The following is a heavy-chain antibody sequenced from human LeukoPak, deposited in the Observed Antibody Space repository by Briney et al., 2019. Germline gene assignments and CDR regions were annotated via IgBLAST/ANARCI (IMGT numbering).Heavy chain of an antibody. D-gene: IGHD1-26*01. CDR1: GYTFTTYG. CDR3: ARDPQQLVGATGGGFQY. Sequence: GASVKVSCKASGYTFTTYGITWVRQAPGQGLEWMGWLSAYNGNTNYAQKLQGRVTMTTDTSTSTAYMELRSLRSDDTAVYYCARDPQQLVGATGGGFQYWGQGTLVTVSS. CDR2: LSAYNGNT. V-gene: IGHV1-18*01. J-gene: IGHJ4*02.